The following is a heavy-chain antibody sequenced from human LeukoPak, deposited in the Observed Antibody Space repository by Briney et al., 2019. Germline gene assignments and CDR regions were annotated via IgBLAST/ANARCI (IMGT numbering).Heavy chain of an antibody. D-gene: IGHD2-2*02. CDR3: AREGDCSSINCYRDYYMDV. CDR2: INPNSGAT. J-gene: IGHJ6*03. Sequence: ASVKVSCKASGYTFIGYYMHWVRQAPGQGLEWMGWINPNSGATNHAQKFQGRVTMTRDTSISTAYMELSRLRADDTAVYYCAREGDCSSINCYRDYYMDVWGKGTTVTVSS. V-gene: IGHV1-2*02. CDR1: GYTFIGYY.